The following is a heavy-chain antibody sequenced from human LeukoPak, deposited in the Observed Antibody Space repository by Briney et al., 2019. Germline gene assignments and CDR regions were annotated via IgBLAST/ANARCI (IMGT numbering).Heavy chain of an antibody. CDR1: GFTFDDYG. CDR3: ARVGYYDSSGSDY. V-gene: IGHV3-20*04. Sequence: GGSLRLSCAASGFTFDDYGMSWVRQAPGKGLEWVSGINWNGGSTGYADSVRGRFTIPRDNAKNSLYLQMNSLRAEDTALYYCARVGYYDSSGSDYWGQGTLVTVSS. CDR2: INWNGGST. D-gene: IGHD3-22*01. J-gene: IGHJ4*02.